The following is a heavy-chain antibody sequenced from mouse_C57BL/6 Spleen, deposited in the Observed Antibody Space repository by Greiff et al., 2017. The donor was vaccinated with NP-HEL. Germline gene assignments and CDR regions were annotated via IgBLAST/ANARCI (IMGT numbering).Heavy chain of an antibody. D-gene: IGHD1-1*01. CDR2: FSSGSSTI. J-gene: IGHJ4*01. CDR1: GFTFSDYG. V-gene: IGHV5-17*01. Sequence: DVKLVESGGGLVKPGGSLKLSCAASGFTFSDYGMHWVRQAPEKGLEWVAYFSSGSSTIYYADTVKGRFTLSRDNAKNTLFLKRTSLRSEETAMYDCARVYYYGSSYKAMEYWGQGTSVTVAS. CDR3: ARVYYYGSSYKAMEY.